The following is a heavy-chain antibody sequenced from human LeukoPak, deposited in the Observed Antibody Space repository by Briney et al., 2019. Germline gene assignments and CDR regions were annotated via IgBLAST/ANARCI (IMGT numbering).Heavy chain of an antibody. CDR1: GFAFSEYP. D-gene: IGHD3-9*01. V-gene: IGHV3-48*04. Sequence: GGSLRLSCAASGFAFSEYPMNWVRQAPGKGLEWVSNIRGSSSAKNYADSVKGRFTISRDNAKNSLYLGMSSLRAEDTAVYYCARDRDWSFDYWGQGTLVTVSS. CDR2: IRGSSSAK. CDR3: ARDRDWSFDY. J-gene: IGHJ4*02.